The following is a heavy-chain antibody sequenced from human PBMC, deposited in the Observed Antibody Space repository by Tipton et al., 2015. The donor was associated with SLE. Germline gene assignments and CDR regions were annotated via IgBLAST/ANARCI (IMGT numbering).Heavy chain of an antibody. D-gene: IGHD5-12*01. Sequence: SLRLSCAASGFTFSSYSMNWVRQAPGKGLEWVSYISSSSSPTYYADSVKGRFTISRDNAKKSMYLQMNSLRAEDTAVYYCARGFREWLRPRDDYWGQGTLVTVSS. V-gene: IGHV3-48*01. CDR2: ISSSSSPT. CDR3: ARGFREWLRPRDDY. J-gene: IGHJ4*02. CDR1: GFTFSSYS.